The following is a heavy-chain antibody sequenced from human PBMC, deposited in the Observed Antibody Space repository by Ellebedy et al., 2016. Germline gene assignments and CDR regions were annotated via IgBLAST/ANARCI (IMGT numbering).Heavy chain of an antibody. CDR2: IYYSGST. CDR1: GDSISSHY. CDR3: ARVDLPWIRGTFDI. D-gene: IGHD1-1*01. Sequence: SETLSLTXTVSGDSISSHYWGCIRQPPGKGLEWIGHIYYSGSTYYNPSLNSRVTISLDKSMNQFSLKLTSVTAADTAVYYCARVDLPWIRGTFDIWGQGTMVTVSP. J-gene: IGHJ3*02. V-gene: IGHV4-59*11.